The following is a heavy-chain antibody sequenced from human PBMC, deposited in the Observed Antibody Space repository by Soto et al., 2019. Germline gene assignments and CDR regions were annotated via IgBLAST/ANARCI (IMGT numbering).Heavy chain of an antibody. V-gene: IGHV4-59*01. Sequence: WETPPLTCTVTLGVISSCDWNWIPQSPGKGLEWVGYMYYGRSTNYNPSLKSRVTISGDTSKNQFSLKLSSVTAADTAVYYCARSTGYGDSYFDYWGQG. CDR1: LGVISSCD. D-gene: IGHD4-17*01. J-gene: IGHJ4*02. CDR2: MYYGRST. CDR3: ARSTGYGDSYFDY.